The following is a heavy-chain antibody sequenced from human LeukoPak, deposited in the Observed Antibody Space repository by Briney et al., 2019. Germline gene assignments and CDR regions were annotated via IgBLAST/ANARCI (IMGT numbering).Heavy chain of an antibody. CDR2: ISGSGGYT. Sequence: GGSLRLSCAASGFTFSTYAMSWVRQAPRKGLEWVSAISGSGGYTYHADSVKGRFTISRDNSKNTLYLQMNSLRAEDTAVYYCARMPGTALEIDYWGQGTLVTVSS. D-gene: IGHD6-13*01. CDR3: ARMPGTALEIDY. V-gene: IGHV3-23*01. CDR1: GFTFSTYA. J-gene: IGHJ4*02.